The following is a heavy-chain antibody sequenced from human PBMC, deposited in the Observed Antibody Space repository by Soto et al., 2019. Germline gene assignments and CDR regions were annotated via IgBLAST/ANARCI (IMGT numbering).Heavy chain of an antibody. V-gene: IGHV3-30*18. CDR2: ISYDGSNK. J-gene: IGHJ6*02. Sequence: GGSLRLSCAASGFTFSSYGMHWVRQAPGKGLEWVAVISYDGSNKYYADSVKGRFTISRDNSKNTLYLQMNSLRAEDTAVYYCAKSLGIRYFDWLSNYYGMDVWAQGTTVTVSS. CDR1: GFTFSSYG. CDR3: AKSLGIRYFDWLSNYYGMDV. D-gene: IGHD3-9*01.